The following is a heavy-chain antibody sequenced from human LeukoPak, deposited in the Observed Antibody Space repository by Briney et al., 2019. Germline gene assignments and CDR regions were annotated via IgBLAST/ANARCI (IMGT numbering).Heavy chain of an antibody. CDR3: ARGSIAAAGPEVGSYYFDY. Sequence: TSETLSLTCTASGGSISSYYWSWIRQPPGKGLEWIGYIYYSGSTNYNPSLKSRVTISVDTSKNQFSLKLSSVTAADTAVYYCARGSIAAAGPEVGSYYFDYWGQGTLVTVSS. CDR1: GGSISSYY. CDR2: IYYSGST. J-gene: IGHJ4*02. V-gene: IGHV4-59*01. D-gene: IGHD6-13*01.